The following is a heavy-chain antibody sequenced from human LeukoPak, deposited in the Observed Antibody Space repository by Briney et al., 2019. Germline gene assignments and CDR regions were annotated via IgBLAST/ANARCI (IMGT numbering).Heavy chain of an antibody. CDR3: AKGGRGVDTAMVS. V-gene: IGHV3-30*02. D-gene: IGHD5-18*01. J-gene: IGHJ4*02. Sequence: PGGSLRLSCAASGFTFSSYGMHWVRQAPGKGLEWVAFIRYDGSNKYYADSVKGRSTISRDNSKNTLYLQMNSLRAEDTAVYYCAKGGRGVDTAMVSWGQGTLVTVSS. CDR1: GFTFSSYG. CDR2: IRYDGSNK.